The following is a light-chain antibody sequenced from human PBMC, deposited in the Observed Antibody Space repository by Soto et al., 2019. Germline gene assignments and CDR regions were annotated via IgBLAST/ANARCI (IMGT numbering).Light chain of an antibody. CDR2: GTS. CDR3: QQYDNSVWT. J-gene: IGKJ1*01. CDR1: QSISNDH. V-gene: IGKV3-20*01. Sequence: TQSPSTLSASIGDRVTITCRASQSISNDHLAWYQQKPGQAPRLLIYGTSNRATGGIADRFSGSGSGTDFTLTISRLEPEDLAVYYCQQYDNSVWTFGQGTKVDIK.